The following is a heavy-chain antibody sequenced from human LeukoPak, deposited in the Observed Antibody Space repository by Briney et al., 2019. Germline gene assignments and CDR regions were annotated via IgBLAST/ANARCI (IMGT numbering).Heavy chain of an antibody. Sequence: GGSLRLSCTTSGFNFNAYTLHWVRQSADEGLEWLTIVSYDGENQFYADSVKGRFTISRDGSKNTLFLHMTNLTPEDTALYYCARARSSTGYKGVLDLWGLGTLVTVSS. V-gene: IGHV3-30*04. J-gene: IGHJ5*02. CDR1: GFNFNAYT. CDR2: VSYDGENQ. D-gene: IGHD3-10*01. CDR3: ARARSSTGYKGVLDL.